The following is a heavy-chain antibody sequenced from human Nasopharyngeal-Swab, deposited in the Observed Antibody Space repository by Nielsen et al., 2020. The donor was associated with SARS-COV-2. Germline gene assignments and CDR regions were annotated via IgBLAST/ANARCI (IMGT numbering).Heavy chain of an antibody. CDR2: IHYTGNT. CDR1: GGTISSGGYF. J-gene: IGHJ3*01. V-gene: IGHV4-31*03. Sequence: SDTLPLSCTGSGGTISSGGYFKTWIRTHPRKGLEWIGYIHYTGNTYYNPSLESRLTISLYTSQNQFSLRLSSVTAADTAVYYCAREVIEHAVSDAFDFWGQGTTVTVSS. CDR3: AREVIEHAVSDAFDF. D-gene: IGHD3-16*02.